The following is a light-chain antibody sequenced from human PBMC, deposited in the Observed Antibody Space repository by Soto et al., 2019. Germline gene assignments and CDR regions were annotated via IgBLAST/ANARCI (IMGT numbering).Light chain of an antibody. Sequence: QSVLAQPASVSGSPGQSITISCTGTSGFVGSFSLVSWYQQHPGKAPKVMISEGHRRPSGVPDRFSGSTSVNSASLTISGLRPEDEADYYCATWDDGLSGYVFATGTKVTVL. V-gene: IGLV2-23*01. CDR3: ATWDDGLSGYV. CDR1: SGFVGSFSL. J-gene: IGLJ1*01. CDR2: EGH.